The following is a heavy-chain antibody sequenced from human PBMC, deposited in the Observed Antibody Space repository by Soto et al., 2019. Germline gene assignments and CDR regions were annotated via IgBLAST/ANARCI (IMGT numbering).Heavy chain of an antibody. V-gene: IGHV1-18*01. CDR1: GYTFYIHG. J-gene: IGHJ4*02. CDR2: SRPYSGNT. CDR3: ARPSSGGLRHYFDY. D-gene: IGHD6-19*01. Sequence: QIQLVQSAGEVKKPGASVKVSCKASGYTFYIHGMAWVRQAPGQGLEWMGWSRPYSGNTNYAQKFQGRVTMTTDTSTSTAYMELRSLTSDDTAVYYCARPSSGGLRHYFDYWGQGTPVTVAS.